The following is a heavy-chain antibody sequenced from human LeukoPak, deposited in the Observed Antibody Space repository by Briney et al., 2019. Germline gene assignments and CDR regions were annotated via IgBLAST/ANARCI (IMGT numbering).Heavy chain of an antibody. D-gene: IGHD3-10*01. CDR1: GYSITSSSW. J-gene: IGHJ4*02. Sequence: TSDTLSLTCAVSGYSITSSSWWGWIRQPPGKGLEWIGYIYHSGTTYYNPSLQSRVTMSVDTSKNQFSLKLSSVTAVDTAVYYCARKENVYYYFDYWGQGTLVTVSS. CDR3: ARKENVYYYFDY. V-gene: IGHV4-28*01. CDR2: IYHSGTT.